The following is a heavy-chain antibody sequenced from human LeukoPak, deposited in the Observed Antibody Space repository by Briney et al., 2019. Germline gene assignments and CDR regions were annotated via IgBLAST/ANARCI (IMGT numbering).Heavy chain of an antibody. J-gene: IGHJ5*02. CDR1: GFTVNTNY. D-gene: IGHD2-15*01. CDR3: ARDSGRGWFDP. Sequence: GGSLRLSCAASGFTVNTNYMSWVRQAPGKGLEWVSVIYSGGSTYYADSVKGRFTISRDNSENTLYLQMNSLRAEDTAVYYCARDSGRGWFDPWGQGTLVTVSS. V-gene: IGHV3-53*01. CDR2: IYSGGST.